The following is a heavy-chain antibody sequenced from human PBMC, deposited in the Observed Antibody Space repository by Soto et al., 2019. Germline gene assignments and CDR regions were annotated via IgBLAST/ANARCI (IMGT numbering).Heavy chain of an antibody. CDR2: IYPGDSDT. V-gene: IGHV5-51*01. Sequence: PGESLKISCKGSGYSFTSYWIGWVRQMPGKGLEWMGIIYPGDSDTRYSPSFQGQVTISADKSISTAYLQWSSLMASDTAMYYCARPILAAAGDYYYGMDVWGQGTTVTVSS. J-gene: IGHJ6*02. CDR3: ARPILAAAGDYYYGMDV. CDR1: GYSFTSYW. D-gene: IGHD6-13*01.